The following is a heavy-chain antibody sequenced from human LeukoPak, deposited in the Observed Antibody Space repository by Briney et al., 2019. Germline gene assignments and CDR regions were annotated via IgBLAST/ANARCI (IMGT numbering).Heavy chain of an antibody. CDR1: GYTFTERG. V-gene: IGHV1-18*01. Sequence: ASVKVSCKASGYTFTERGISWMRHVPGQGLEWMGWISATSGNTYYAQTFQDRVTMTTDASTSTAYMELRDLAADDTAVYYCGKGSSGWSRDPWGQGTLVTVSS. D-gene: IGHD6-19*01. CDR2: ISATSGNT. CDR3: GKGSSGWSRDP. J-gene: IGHJ5*02.